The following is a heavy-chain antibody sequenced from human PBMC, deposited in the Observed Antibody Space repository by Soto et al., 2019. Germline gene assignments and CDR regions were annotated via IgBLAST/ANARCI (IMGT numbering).Heavy chain of an antibody. CDR1: GFTFSAYW. CDR3: ARGPRVSSTGTGAH. Sequence: GGSLRLSCAVSGFTFSAYWMHWVRQVPGKGLTWVSRISDDGSTATYADSVKGRFVISRDDAKNSLYLEMNTLRVDDSGLYYCARGPRVSSTGTGAHWGRGTLVTVSS. D-gene: IGHD1-1*01. CDR2: ISDDGSTA. J-gene: IGHJ4*02. V-gene: IGHV3-74*01.